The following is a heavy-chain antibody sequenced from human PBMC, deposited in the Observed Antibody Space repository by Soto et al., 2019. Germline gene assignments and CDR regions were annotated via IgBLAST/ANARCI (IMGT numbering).Heavy chain of an antibody. CDR2: ISSSSSYI. D-gene: IGHD1-26*01. J-gene: IGHJ6*02. CDR3: ARGGSYNHYYYYGMDV. Sequence: LSCPSSGFTCSSYSMNWVRQAPGKGLEWVSSISSSSSYIYYADSVKGRFTISRDNAENSLYLQMNSIRAEDTAVYYCARGGSYNHYYYYGMDVWGQGTTVTVSS. CDR1: GFTCSSYS. V-gene: IGHV3-21*01.